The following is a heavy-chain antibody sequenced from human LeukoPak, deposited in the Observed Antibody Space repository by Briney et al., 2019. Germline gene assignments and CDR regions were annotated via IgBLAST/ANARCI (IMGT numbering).Heavy chain of an antibody. J-gene: IGHJ4*02. CDR1: GYTFTSYG. D-gene: IGHD4-17*01. Sequence: ASVKVSCKASGYTFTSYGISWVRQASGQGLEWMGWISAYNGNTNYAQKLQGRVTMTTDTSTSTAYMELRSLRSDDTAVYYCASGYYGDYQFDYWGQGTLVTVSS. V-gene: IGHV1-18*01. CDR3: ASGYYGDYQFDY. CDR2: ISAYNGNT.